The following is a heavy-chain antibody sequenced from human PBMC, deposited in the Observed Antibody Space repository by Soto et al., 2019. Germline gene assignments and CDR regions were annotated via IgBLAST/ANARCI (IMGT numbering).Heavy chain of an antibody. D-gene: IGHD1-26*01. J-gene: IGHJ4*02. CDR1: GGSISSGGYS. CDR3: ARVFSGYYFDY. CDR2: IYHSGST. V-gene: IGHV4-30-2*01. Sequence: SETLSLTCAVSGGSISSGGYSWSWIRQPPGKGLEWIGYIYHSGSTYYNPSLKSRVTISVDRSKNQFSLKLSSVTAADTAVYYCARVFSGYYFDYWGQGTLVTVSS.